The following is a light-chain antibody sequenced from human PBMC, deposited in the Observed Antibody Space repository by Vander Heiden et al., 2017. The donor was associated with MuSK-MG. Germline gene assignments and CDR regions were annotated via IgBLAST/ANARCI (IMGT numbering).Light chain of an antibody. J-gene: IGKJ3*01. V-gene: IGKV2-28*01. CDR2: LGS. Sequence: DIVMTQSLLSLPVTPGEPASISCRSSQSLLHSNGYNYLDWYLQKPGQSPQLLIYLGSNRASGVPDRVSGSGSGTDVTLKISRVEAEDVGVYYCMQALQTPLTFGPGTKVDIK. CDR1: QSLLHSNGYNY. CDR3: MQALQTPLT.